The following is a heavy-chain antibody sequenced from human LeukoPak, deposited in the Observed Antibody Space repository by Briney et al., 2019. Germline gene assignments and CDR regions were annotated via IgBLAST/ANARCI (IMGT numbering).Heavy chain of an antibody. CDR3: ARGSSSYGMFV. CDR2: TYYGSKWYN. D-gene: IGHD6-6*01. V-gene: IGHV6-1*01. CDR1: GDSVSTTSGT. J-gene: IGHJ6*02. Sequence: SQTLSLTCAISGDSVSTTSGTWNWIRQSPSRGLEWLGRTYYGSKWYNDYAVSVQSRIAISADTSKNLFTLQLKSVTPADTAVYYCARGSSSYGMFVWGQGTTVTVSS.